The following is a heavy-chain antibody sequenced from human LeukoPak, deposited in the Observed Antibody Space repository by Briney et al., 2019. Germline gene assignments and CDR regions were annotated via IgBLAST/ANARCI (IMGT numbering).Heavy chain of an antibody. CDR1: GGSISSSSYY. Sequence: PSETLSLTCTVSGGSISSSSYYWGWIRQPPGKGLEWIGSIYYSGSTYYNPSLKSRVTISVDTSKNQFSLKLSSVTAADTAVYYCARGRGYNSFDYWGQGTLVTVSS. D-gene: IGHD3-16*02. V-gene: IGHV4-39*01. J-gene: IGHJ4*02. CDR2: IYYSGST. CDR3: ARGRGYNSFDY.